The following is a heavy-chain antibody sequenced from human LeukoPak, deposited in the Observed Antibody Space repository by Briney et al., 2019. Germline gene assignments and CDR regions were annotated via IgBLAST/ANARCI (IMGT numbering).Heavy chain of an antibody. J-gene: IGHJ4*02. D-gene: IGHD4-17*01. CDR1: GFTFSSYG. V-gene: IGHV3-33*01. CDR3: ARDDDYGDRPFDY. CDR2: IWYDGSNK. Sequence: PGGSLRLSCAASGFTFSSYGMHWVRQAPGKGLEWVAVIWYDGSNKYYADSVKGRFTISRDNSKNTLYLQMNSLRAEDTAVYYCARDDDYGDRPFDYWGQGTLVTVPS.